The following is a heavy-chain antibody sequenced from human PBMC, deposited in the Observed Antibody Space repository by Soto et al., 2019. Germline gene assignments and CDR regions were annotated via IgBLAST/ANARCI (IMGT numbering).Heavy chain of an antibody. CDR3: ARGSSSYRVYYMDV. Sequence: PGGSLRLSCAASGFTFSSYSMNWVRQAPGKGLEWVSSISSSSSYIYYADSVKGRFTISRDNAKNSLYLQMNSLRAEDTAVYYCARGSSSYRVYYMDVWGKGTTVTVSS. J-gene: IGHJ6*03. V-gene: IGHV3-21*01. CDR2: ISSSSSYI. D-gene: IGHD6-6*01. CDR1: GFTFSSYS.